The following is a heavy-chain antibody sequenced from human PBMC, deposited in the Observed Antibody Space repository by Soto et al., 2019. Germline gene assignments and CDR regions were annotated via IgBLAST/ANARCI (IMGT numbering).Heavy chain of an antibody. Sequence: QMQLVQSGAEGRGRGSWVTFSSKISGGPFNTYPLTWVRQAPGQGLEWFGGIIPMFGIKNVAQRFQGRVTINADESLTTAYMEMTSLRSDDTAVYYCAKEAGDHWGQGTLVTVSS. D-gene: IGHD3-10*01. CDR3: AKEAGDH. V-gene: IGHV1-69*01. CDR1: GGPFNTYP. J-gene: IGHJ4*02. CDR2: IIPMFGIK.